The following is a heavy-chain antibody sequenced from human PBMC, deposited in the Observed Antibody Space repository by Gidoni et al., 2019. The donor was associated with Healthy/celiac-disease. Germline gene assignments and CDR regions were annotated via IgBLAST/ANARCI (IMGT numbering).Heavy chain of an antibody. CDR2: IDPSDSYT. CDR3: ARGSGMAAAGSGDNWFDP. V-gene: IGHV5-10-1*03. CDR1: GYSFTSYG. Sequence: EVQLVQSGAEVKKPGESLRISCKGSGYSFTSYGISWVRQMPGKGLEWMGRIDPSDSYTNYSPSFQGHVTISADKSISTAYLQWSSLKASDTAMYYCARGSGMAAAGSGDNWFDPWGQGTLVTVSS. D-gene: IGHD6-13*01. J-gene: IGHJ5*02.